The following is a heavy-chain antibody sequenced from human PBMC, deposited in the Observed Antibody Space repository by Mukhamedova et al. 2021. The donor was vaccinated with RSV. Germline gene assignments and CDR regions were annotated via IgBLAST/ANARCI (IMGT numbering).Heavy chain of an antibody. D-gene: IGHD6-13*01. CDR2: ISYDGSNK. CDR3: AREVGSSHTLVRYYYYM. CDR1: SSYA. V-gene: IGHV3-30-3*01. J-gene: IGHJ6*03. Sequence: SSYAMHWVRQAPGKGLEWVAVISYDGSNKYYADSVKGRFTISRDNSKNTLYLQMNSLRAEDTAVYYCAREVGSSHTLVRYYYYM.